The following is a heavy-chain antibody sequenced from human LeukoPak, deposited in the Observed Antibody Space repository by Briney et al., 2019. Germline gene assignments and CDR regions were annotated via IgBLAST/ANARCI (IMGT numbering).Heavy chain of an antibody. D-gene: IGHD1-14*01. V-gene: IGHV3-23*01. Sequence: PGGSLRLSCAVSGFTFSKHAMSWVRQAPGKGLEWVSAISGSGGSTYYADSVKGRFTISRDNSKNTLYLQMNSLRAEDTAVYYCASPTGGWPFDYWGQGTLVTVSS. CDR2: ISGSGGST. CDR1: GFTFSKHA. J-gene: IGHJ4*02. CDR3: ASPTGGWPFDY.